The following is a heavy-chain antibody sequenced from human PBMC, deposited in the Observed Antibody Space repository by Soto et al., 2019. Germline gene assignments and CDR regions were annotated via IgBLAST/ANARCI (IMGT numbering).Heavy chain of an antibody. J-gene: IGHJ4*02. CDR2: ILYDGSKE. CDR1: GFSFSTHV. CDR3: VKGLALTADN. Sequence: PGGSLRLSCIDSGFSFSTHVMDWVRQAPGKGLEWVARILYDGSKEYYADSVKGRFTISRDISRNTLFLQMDSLRVEDTATYYCVKGLALTADNWGQGT. D-gene: IGHD2-21*01. V-gene: IGHV3-30*18.